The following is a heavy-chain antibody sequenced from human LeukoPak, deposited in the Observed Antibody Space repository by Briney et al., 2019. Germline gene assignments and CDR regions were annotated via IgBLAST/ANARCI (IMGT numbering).Heavy chain of an antibody. D-gene: IGHD2-2*02. Sequence: SETLSLTCTVSGGSISSYYWSWIRQPAGKGLEWIGRIYTSGSTNYNPSLKSRVTMSVDTSKNQFSLKLSSVTAADTAVYYCARYCSSTSCYIRDAFDIWGQGTMVTVSS. J-gene: IGHJ3*02. CDR1: GGSISSYY. CDR2: IYTSGST. CDR3: ARYCSSTSCYIRDAFDI. V-gene: IGHV4-4*07.